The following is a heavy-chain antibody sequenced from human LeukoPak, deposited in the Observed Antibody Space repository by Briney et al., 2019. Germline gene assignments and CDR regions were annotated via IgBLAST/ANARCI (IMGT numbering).Heavy chain of an antibody. CDR3: ARGLPIFGGVIIQTYYFEN. J-gene: IGHJ4*02. CDR1: GGPFSGYY. V-gene: IGHV4-34*01. Sequence: SETLSLTCAVYGGPFSGYYWSWIRQPPGKGLEWIGEINHSGSTNYNPSLKSRVTISVDTSKNHFSLKLSSVTAADTAVYYWARGLPIFGGVIIQTYYFENWGQR. D-gene: IGHD3-3*01. CDR2: INHSGST.